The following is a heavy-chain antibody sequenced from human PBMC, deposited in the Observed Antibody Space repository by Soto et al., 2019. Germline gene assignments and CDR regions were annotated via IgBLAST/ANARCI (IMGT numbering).Heavy chain of an antibody. CDR3: ARDLWGYCGTDCYPLDV. J-gene: IGHJ6*02. CDR1: GGSISGYY. CDR2: MYNTGST. V-gene: IGHV4-59*01. Sequence: PLETLSLTCTVSGGSISGYYWSWIRQPPGKGLEWIGYMYNTGSTVYNPSFKSRVTISVDTSKNQFSLKLNSVTAADTAVYYCARDLWGYCGTDCYPLDVWGRGTTVTVSS. D-gene: IGHD2-21*02.